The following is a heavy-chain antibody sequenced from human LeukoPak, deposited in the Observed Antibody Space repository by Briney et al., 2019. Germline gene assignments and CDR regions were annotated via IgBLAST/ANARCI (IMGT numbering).Heavy chain of an antibody. J-gene: IGHJ5*02. D-gene: IGHD3-3*01. CDR3: AKDFTIFGVVTNNWFDP. V-gene: IGHV3-23*01. CDR2: ISGSGVST. CDR1: GFTFSTYA. Sequence: GGSLRLPCAASGFTFSTYAMNWVRQAPGKGLEWVSVISGSGVSTHYADSVKGRFTISRDNSKNTLYLQMNSLRAEDTAVYYCAKDFTIFGVVTNNWFDPWGQGTLVTVSS.